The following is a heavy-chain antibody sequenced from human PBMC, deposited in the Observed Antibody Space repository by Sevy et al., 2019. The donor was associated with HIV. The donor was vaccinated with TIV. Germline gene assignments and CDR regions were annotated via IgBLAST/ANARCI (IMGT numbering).Heavy chain of an antibody. CDR2: IYSGGST. CDR3: ARVLRDSSGYQYFQH. Sequence: GGSLRLSCAASGFTVSSNYMSWVRQAPGKGLEWVSVIYSGGSTYYADSVKGRFTISRDNSKNTLYLQMNSLGAEDTAVYYCARVLRDSSGYQYFQHWGQGTLVTVSS. CDR1: GFTVSSNY. D-gene: IGHD3-22*01. J-gene: IGHJ1*01. V-gene: IGHV3-53*01.